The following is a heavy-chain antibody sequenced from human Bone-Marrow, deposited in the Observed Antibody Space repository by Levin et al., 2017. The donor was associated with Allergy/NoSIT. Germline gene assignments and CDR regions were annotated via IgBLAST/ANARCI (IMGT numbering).Heavy chain of an antibody. D-gene: IGHD2-21*01. CDR2: IKQDGSEK. CDR1: GITFSSYW. J-gene: IGHJ4*02. CDR3: AKDYYGGFVY. V-gene: IGHV3-7*04. Sequence: GGSLRLSCAASGITFSSYWMSWVRQAPGKGPEWVANIKQDGSEKYYVDSVKGRFTISRDNAKNSLYLQMNSLRAEDTAVYYCAKDYYGGFVYWGQGTLVTVSS.